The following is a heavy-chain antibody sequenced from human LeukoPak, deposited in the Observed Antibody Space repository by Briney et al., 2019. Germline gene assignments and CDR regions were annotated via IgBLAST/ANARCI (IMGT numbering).Heavy chain of an antibody. Sequence: PSETLSLTCTVSGGSISSYYWSWIRQPPGKGLEWIGYIYYSGSTNYNPSLKSRVTISVDTSKNQFSLKLSSVTAADTAVYYCARRRELLLGAFDIWGQGTMVTVSS. CDR2: IYYSGST. J-gene: IGHJ3*02. CDR1: GGSISSYY. V-gene: IGHV4-59*01. D-gene: IGHD1-26*01. CDR3: ARRRELLLGAFDI.